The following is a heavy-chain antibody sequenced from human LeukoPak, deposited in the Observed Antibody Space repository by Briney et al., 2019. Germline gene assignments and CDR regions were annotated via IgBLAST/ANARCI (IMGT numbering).Heavy chain of an antibody. CDR2: ISAYNGNT. CDR1: GYTFTSYG. Sequence: ASVKVSCKASGYTFTSYGISWVRHAPGQGLEWMGWISAYNGNTNYAQKLQGRVTMTTDTSTSTAYMELRSLRSDDTAVYYCARVAPLNSSGWKYFFDHWGQGTLVTVSS. D-gene: IGHD6-19*01. V-gene: IGHV1-18*01. J-gene: IGHJ4*02. CDR3: ARVAPLNSSGWKYFFDH.